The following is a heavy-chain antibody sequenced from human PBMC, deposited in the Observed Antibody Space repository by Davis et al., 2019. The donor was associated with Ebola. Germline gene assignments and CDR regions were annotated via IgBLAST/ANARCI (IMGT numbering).Heavy chain of an antibody. D-gene: IGHD6-6*01. V-gene: IGHV5-10-1*01. CDR1: GYSFTTYW. CDR2: IDPSDSST. CDR3: ARSRAARSLYGMDV. Sequence: GESLKISCKGSGYSFTTYWITWVRQMPGKGLEWMGRIDPSDSSTNYSPSFQGHVTISADKSISTAYLQWRSLKASDTAMYYCARSRAARSLYGMDVWGQGTTVTVSS. J-gene: IGHJ6*02.